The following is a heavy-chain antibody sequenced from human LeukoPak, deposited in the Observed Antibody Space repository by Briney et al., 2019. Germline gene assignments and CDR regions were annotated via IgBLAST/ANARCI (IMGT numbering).Heavy chain of an antibody. J-gene: IGHJ4*02. V-gene: IGHV3-23*01. CDR3: ARRDTSGYYYFDY. CDR1: GFTFSSYA. CDR2: ISTSGGST. Sequence: PGGSLRLSCAASGFTFSSYAMSWVRQAPGKGLEWVSSISTSGGSTYYADSVKGRFTISRDNSKNTLYLQLNRLRSADTAVYYCARRDTSGYYYFDYWGQGTLVTVSS. D-gene: IGHD6-19*01.